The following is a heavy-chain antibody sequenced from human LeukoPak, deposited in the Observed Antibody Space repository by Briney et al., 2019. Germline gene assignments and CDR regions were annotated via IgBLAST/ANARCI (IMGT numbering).Heavy chain of an antibody. V-gene: IGHV3-23*01. CDR2: ISGSGGST. Sequence: GGSLRLSCAASGFTFSSYAMSWVRQAPGKGREWVSAISGSGGSTYYADSVKGRFTISRDNPKNTLYLQMNSLRAEDTAVYYCAKGFWSGYYLFDYWGQGTLVTVSS. J-gene: IGHJ4*02. D-gene: IGHD3-3*01. CDR3: AKGFWSGYYLFDY. CDR1: GFTFSSYA.